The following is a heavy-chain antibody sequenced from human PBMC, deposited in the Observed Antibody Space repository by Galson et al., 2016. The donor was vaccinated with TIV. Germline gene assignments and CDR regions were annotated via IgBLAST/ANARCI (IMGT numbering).Heavy chain of an antibody. CDR3: ARSGYTYGLVGSPSSFWYLDL. V-gene: IGHV1-18*01. J-gene: IGHJ2*01. CDR1: GYTFTDYA. CDR2: INSYNGDT. Sequence: SVKVSCKASGYTFTDYAISWVRQAPGQGLEWMGWINSYNGDTNFAQKFQGRVTMTTDTSTSTAYMELGNLRSDDTAVYYCARSGYTYGLVGSPSSFWYLDLWGRGTLVTVSS. D-gene: IGHD5-18*01.